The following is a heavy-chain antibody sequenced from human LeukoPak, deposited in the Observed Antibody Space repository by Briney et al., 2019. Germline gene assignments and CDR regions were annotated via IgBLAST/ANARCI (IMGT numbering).Heavy chain of an antibody. CDR1: GFTFDDFA. J-gene: IGHJ4*02. CDR3: AKAPHYYTSATYWDYFEN. CDR2: ISWNSDTT. Sequence: GRSLRLSCAASGFTFDDFAMHWVRQSPGEGLEWVSGISWNSDTTAYSDSVKGRFTISRDNANNSLYLLMNSLRSEDTAFYYCAKAPHYYTSATYWDYFENWGQGSLVTVSS. V-gene: IGHV3-9*01. D-gene: IGHD3-10*01.